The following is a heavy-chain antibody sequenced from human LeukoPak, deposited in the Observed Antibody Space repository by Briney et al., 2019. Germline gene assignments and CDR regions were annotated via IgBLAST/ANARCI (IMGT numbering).Heavy chain of an antibody. CDR3: ARVSSPGTSGWYFGY. Sequence: GGSLRLSCAASEVTFSSYGMNWVRQAPGKGLEWVSYISTSSNSIDYADSVKGRFTMSRDNAQNLLYLQMNSLRDEDTAMYYCARVSSPGTSGWYFGYWGQGTLVTVSS. CDR2: ISTSSNSI. D-gene: IGHD6-19*01. J-gene: IGHJ4*02. CDR1: EVTFSSYG. V-gene: IGHV3-48*02.